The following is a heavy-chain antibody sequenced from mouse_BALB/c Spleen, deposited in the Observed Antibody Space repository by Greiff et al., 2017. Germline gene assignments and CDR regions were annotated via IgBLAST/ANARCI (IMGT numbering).Heavy chain of an antibody. CDR3: ARDEDDGYPAWFAY. D-gene: IGHD2-3*01. CDR2: ISDGGSYT. Sequence: DVHLVESGGGLVKPGGSLKLSCAASGFTFSDYYMYWVRQTPEKRLEWVATISDGGSYTYYPDSVKGRFTISRDNAKNNLYLQMSSLKSEDTAMYYCARDEDDGYPAWFAYWGQGTLVTVSA. CDR1: GFTFSDYY. V-gene: IGHV5-4*02. J-gene: IGHJ3*01.